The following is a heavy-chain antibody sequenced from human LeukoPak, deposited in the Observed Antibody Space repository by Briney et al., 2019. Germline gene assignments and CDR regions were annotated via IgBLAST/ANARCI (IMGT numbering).Heavy chain of an antibody. Sequence: SETLSLTCTASGGSISSYYWSWIRQPAGKGLEWIGRIYTSGSTNYNATLKSRVSMSVDTSKNQFSLKLSSVTAADTAVFYCARENSGSYREFDYWGQGTLVTVSS. V-gene: IGHV4-4*07. CDR3: ARENSGSYREFDY. D-gene: IGHD1-26*01. CDR1: GGSISSYY. J-gene: IGHJ4*02. CDR2: IYTSGST.